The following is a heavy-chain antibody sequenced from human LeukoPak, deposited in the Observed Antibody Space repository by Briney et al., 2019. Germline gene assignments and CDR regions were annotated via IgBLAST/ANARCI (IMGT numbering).Heavy chain of an antibody. CDR3: ARVIGSSWNDY. CDR2: ISGSGGST. CDR1: GFTFSSYA. D-gene: IGHD6-13*01. V-gene: IGHV3-23*01. J-gene: IGHJ4*02. Sequence: PGGSLRLSCAASGFTFSSYAMTWVRQAPGKGPEWVSTISGSGGSTYYADSVKGRFTISRDNAKNSLYLQLNSLRAEDTAVYYCARVIGSSWNDYWGQGTLVTVSS.